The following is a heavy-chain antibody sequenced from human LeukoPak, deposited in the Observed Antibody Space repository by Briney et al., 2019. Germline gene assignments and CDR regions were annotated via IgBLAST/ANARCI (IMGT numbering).Heavy chain of an antibody. Sequence: GGSLRLSCAASGFTFSSYEMTWVRQAPGKGLEWVSYISSSGSTIYYADSVKGRFTISRDNAKNSLYLQMNSLRAEDTAVYYCAREAGGGASPAQFDYCGQGTLVTVSS. J-gene: IGHJ4*02. D-gene: IGHD3-16*01. V-gene: IGHV3-48*03. CDR1: GFTFSSYE. CDR2: ISSSGSTI. CDR3: AREAGGGASPAQFDY.